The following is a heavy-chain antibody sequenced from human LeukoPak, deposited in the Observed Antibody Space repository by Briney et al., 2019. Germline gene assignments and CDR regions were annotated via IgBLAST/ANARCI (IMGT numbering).Heavy chain of an antibody. D-gene: IGHD4-23*01. J-gene: IGHJ4*02. CDR3: ARDCDYGGNCAFDY. Sequence: ASVKVSCKASGGTFSSYTISWVRQAPGQGLEWMGRIIPILGIANYAQKFQGRVTITADKSTSTAYVELSSLRSEDTAVYYCARDCDYGGNCAFDYWGQGTLVTVSS. V-gene: IGHV1-69*04. CDR1: GGTFSSYT. CDR2: IIPILGIA.